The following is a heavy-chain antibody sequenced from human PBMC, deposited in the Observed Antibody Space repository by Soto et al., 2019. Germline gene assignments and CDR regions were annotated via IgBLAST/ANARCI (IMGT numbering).Heavy chain of an antibody. CDR3: ARTRDDFVVIALAGDF. J-gene: IGHJ4*02. Sequence: QVQLVESGGGLVKPGGSLRLSCAASGFTFSDYYMSWIRQAPGKGLEWVSYISSSGSIMYYADSVRGRFTISRDNAKNTVYLQMNSLRAEDTAVYYCARTRDDFVVIALAGDFWGQGTLVSVSS. CDR2: ISSSGSIM. D-gene: IGHD6-19*01. V-gene: IGHV3-11*01. CDR1: GFTFSDYY.